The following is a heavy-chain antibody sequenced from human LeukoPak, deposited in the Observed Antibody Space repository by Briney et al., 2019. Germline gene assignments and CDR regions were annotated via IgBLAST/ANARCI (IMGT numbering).Heavy chain of an antibody. V-gene: IGHV4-61*01. D-gene: IGHD5-18*01. CDR2: IYYSGST. Sequence: SETLSLTCTVSGGSISSGSYYWRWIRQPPGKGLEWIGYIYYSGSTNYNPSLKSRVTISVDTSKNQFSLKLSSVTAADTAVYYCARAAGYSYGHHDYWGQGTLVTVSS. J-gene: IGHJ4*02. CDR3: ARAAGYSYGHHDY. CDR1: GGSISSGSYY.